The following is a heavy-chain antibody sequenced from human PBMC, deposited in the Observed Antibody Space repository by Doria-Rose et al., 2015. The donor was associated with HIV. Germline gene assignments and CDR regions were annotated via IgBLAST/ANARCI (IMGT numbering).Heavy chain of an antibody. Sequence: QAQLQESGPGVVKPSQTLSLTCTVSGGSIGSGSYYWSWIRQPAGKGLEWIGRTYIRGSTDYNPSLQSRVPISVDTSKNQFSLEVNSVTAADTAVYYCARTANWNDGRVDSWGQGASVIVSS. CDR3: ARTANWNDGRVDS. CDR1: GGSIGSGSYY. CDR2: TYIRGST. J-gene: IGHJ4*02. V-gene: IGHV4-61*02. D-gene: IGHD1-20*01.